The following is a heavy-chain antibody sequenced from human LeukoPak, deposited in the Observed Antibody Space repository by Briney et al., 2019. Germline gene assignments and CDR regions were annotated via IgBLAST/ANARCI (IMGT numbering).Heavy chain of an antibody. CDR3: ARVVRRYNYYYYGMDV. J-gene: IGHJ6*02. V-gene: IGHV4-59*08. Sequence: PSETLSLTCTVSGGSISSYYWSWIRQPPGKGLEWIGYIYYSGSTNYNPSLKSRVTISVDTSKNQFSLKLSSVTAADTAVYYCARVVRRYNYYYYGMDVWGQGTTVTVSS. CDR2: IYYSGST. D-gene: IGHD1-14*01. CDR1: GGSISSYY.